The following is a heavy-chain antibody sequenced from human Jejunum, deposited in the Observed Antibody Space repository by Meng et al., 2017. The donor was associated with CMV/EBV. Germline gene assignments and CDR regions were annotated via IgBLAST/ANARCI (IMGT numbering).Heavy chain of an antibody. J-gene: IGHJ4*02. Sequence: NEVCPEPVKLHTRRSLTCPLSGFALITSAVSVGWIRHPPGQSLAWLALLPCDDDSSYYPTRDIRLSITTEASKNHVLFTMTNIHPVDTATYYCAHRPEAGHFGYWGPGTLVTVSS. CDR3: AHRPEAGHFGY. V-gene: IGHV2-5*02. CDR2: LPCDDDS. D-gene: IGHD6-19*01. CDR1: GFALITSAVS.